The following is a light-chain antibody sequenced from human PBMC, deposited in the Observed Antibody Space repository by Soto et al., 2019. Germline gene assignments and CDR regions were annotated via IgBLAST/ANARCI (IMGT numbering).Light chain of an antibody. Sequence: QSVLTQPPSASGTPGQRVTISCSGSSSNIGSNYVYWYQQLPGTAPKLLIYRNNQRPSGVPDRFSGSKSGTSASLAISGLQSEDEADYYCAAWDDSLKGVFGGGTKLTVL. CDR2: RNN. J-gene: IGLJ3*02. CDR3: AAWDDSLKGV. V-gene: IGLV1-47*01. CDR1: SSNIGSNY.